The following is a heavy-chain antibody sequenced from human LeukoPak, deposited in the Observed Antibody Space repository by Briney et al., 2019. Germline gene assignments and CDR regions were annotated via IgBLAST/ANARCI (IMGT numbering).Heavy chain of an antibody. CDR2: ISSSSSYI. CDR1: GFTFSSYS. V-gene: IGHV3-21*01. J-gene: IGHJ6*03. Sequence: GGSLRLSSAASGFTFSSYSMNWVRQAPGKGLEWVSSISSSSSYIYYADSVKGRFTISRDNAKNSLYLQMNSLRAEDTAVYYCARGGEEYQLLYNYYYYYMDVWGKGTTVTVSS. D-gene: IGHD2-2*02. CDR3: ARGGEEYQLLYNYYYYYMDV.